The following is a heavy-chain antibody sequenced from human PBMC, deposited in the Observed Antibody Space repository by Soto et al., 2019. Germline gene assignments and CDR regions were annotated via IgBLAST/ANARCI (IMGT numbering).Heavy chain of an antibody. CDR3: ARDRPRVVVPAAISAFDI. CDR2: INADNGNT. J-gene: IGHJ3*02. D-gene: IGHD2-2*02. V-gene: IGHV1-3*01. CDR1: GYTFTSYA. Sequence: ASVKVSCKASGYTFTSYAMHWVRQAPGQRLEWMGWINADNGNTNYAQKLQGRVTMTTDTSTSTAYMELRSLRSDDTAVYYCARDRPRVVVPAAISAFDIWGQGTMVTVSS.